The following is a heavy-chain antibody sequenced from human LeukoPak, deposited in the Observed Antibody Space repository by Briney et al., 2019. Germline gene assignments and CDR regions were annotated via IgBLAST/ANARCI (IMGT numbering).Heavy chain of an antibody. Sequence: GRSLRLSCTASGFTFGDYAMSWFRQAPGKGLEWVGFIRSRAYGGTTEYAASVKGRFTISRDDSKSVAYLQMNSLKTEDTAVYYCTRDGDIGGYYDSSGYLLYRGQGTLVTVSS. V-gene: IGHV3-49*03. J-gene: IGHJ4*02. D-gene: IGHD3-22*01. CDR3: TRDGDIGGYYDSSGYLLY. CDR2: IRSRAYGGTT. CDR1: GFTFGDYA.